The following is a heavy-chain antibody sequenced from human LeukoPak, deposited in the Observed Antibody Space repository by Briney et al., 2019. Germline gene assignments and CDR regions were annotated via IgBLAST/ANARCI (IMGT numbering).Heavy chain of an antibody. V-gene: IGHV1-2*02. CDR2: INPNSGGT. CDR1: GYTFTGYY. J-gene: IGHJ4*02. D-gene: IGHD6-13*01. Sequence: ASVKVSCKASGYTFTGYYMHWVRQAPGQGLEWMGWINPNSGGTNYAQKFQGRVTMTRDTSISTAYMELSRLRSDDTAVYYCARARYSSSYTGMDVWGQGTLVTVSS. CDR3: ARARYSSSYTGMDV.